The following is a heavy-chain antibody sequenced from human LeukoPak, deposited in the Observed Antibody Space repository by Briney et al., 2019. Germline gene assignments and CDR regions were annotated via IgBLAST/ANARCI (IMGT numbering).Heavy chain of an antibody. D-gene: IGHD3-10*01. CDR1: GFTFSSYS. V-gene: IGHV3-21*01. Sequence: GGSLRLSCAASGFTFSSYSMNWVRQAPGKGLEWVSSISSSSSYIYYTDSVKGRFTISRDNAKNSLYLQMNSLRAEDTAVYYCARGGSVVFDYWGQGTLVTVSS. J-gene: IGHJ4*02. CDR3: ARGGSVVFDY. CDR2: ISSSSSYI.